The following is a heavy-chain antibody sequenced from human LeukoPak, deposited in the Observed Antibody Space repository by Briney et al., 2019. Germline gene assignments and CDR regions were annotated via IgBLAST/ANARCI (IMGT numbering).Heavy chain of an antibody. CDR2: IYYSGST. CDR3: ARHWTGLLWFGY. J-gene: IGHJ4*02. V-gene: IGHV4-39*01. CDR1: GGSLSSSNYY. Sequence: SETLSLTCTVSGGSLSSSNYYWGWIRQPPGKGLEWIGSIYYSGSTFYNPSLESRVTIPVDTSKNQFSLKMSSVTAADTAVYYCARHWTGLLWFGYWGQGTLVTVSS. D-gene: IGHD3-10*01.